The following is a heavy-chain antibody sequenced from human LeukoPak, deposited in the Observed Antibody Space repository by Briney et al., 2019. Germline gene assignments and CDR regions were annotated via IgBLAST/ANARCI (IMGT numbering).Heavy chain of an antibody. J-gene: IGHJ4*02. CDR2: IKHDGTDK. D-gene: IGHD3-22*01. CDR3: ARGLHLLPRSTLDY. V-gene: IGHV3-7*01. Sequence: GGSLRLSCAASGFTFSSYWMTWVRQAPGKGLEWVANIKHDGTDKNYVNSVKGRFTISRDSAKNSLYLQMNSLRAEGTAVYYCARGLHLLPRSTLDYWGQGTLVTVSS. CDR1: GFTFSSYW.